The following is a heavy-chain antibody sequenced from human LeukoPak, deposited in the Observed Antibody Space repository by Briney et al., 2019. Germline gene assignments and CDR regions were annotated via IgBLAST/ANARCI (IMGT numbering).Heavy chain of an antibody. CDR2: IYSGGST. CDR1: GFTVSSNY. Sequence: PGGSLRLSCAASGFTVSSNYMSWVRQAPGKGLEWVSVIYSGGSTYHADSVKGRFTISRDNSKNTLYLQMNSLRAEDTAVYYCARGPYNDAFDIWGQGTMVTVSS. J-gene: IGHJ3*02. V-gene: IGHV3-66*01. D-gene: IGHD1-14*01. CDR3: ARGPYNDAFDI.